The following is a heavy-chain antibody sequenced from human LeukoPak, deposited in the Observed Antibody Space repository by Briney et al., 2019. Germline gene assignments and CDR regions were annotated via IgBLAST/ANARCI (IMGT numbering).Heavy chain of an antibody. D-gene: IGHD2-2*01. J-gene: IGHJ4*02. CDR3: ARGGSTIVVVPASNLPSDY. V-gene: IGHV1-2*06. CDR1: GYTFTSYY. CDR2: INPTGGST. Sequence: ASVKVSCKASGYTFTSYYMHWVRQAPGQGLEWMGLINPTGGSTGYAQKFQGRVTMTRDTSISAAFLELSMLTSDDTAVYYCARGGSTIVVVPASNLPSDYWGQGTLVTVSS.